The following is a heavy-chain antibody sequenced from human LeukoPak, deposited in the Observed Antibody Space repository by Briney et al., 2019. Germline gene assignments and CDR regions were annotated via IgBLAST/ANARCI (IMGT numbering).Heavy chain of an antibody. CDR3: ARSPPTTSKNWFDP. Sequence: AXVKVSCKASGYTFTSYGISWVRQAPGQGLEWMGWISAYNGNTNYAQKLQGRVTMTTDTSTSTAYMELRSLRSDDTAVYYCARSPPTTSKNWFDPWGQGTLVTVSS. D-gene: IGHD1-14*01. V-gene: IGHV1-18*01. CDR2: ISAYNGNT. J-gene: IGHJ5*02. CDR1: GYTFTSYG.